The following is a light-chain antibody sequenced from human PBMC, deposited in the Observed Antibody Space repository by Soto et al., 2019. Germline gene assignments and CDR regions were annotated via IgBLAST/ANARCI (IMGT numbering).Light chain of an antibody. Sequence: QSALTQPASVSGSPGQSITISCTGTSSDVGGYNYVSWYQHHPGKAPTLMIFDVSNRPSGVSNRFSGSKSGNTASLTISGLQPEDEADYYCSSYTTSNTRQIVIGTGTKVTVL. CDR2: DVS. CDR1: SSDVGGYNY. J-gene: IGLJ1*01. CDR3: SSYTTSNTRQIV. V-gene: IGLV2-14*03.